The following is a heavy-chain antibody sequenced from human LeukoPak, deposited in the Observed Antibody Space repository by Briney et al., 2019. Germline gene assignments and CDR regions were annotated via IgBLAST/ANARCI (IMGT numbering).Heavy chain of an antibody. CDR2: INSRSNYI. V-gene: IGHV3-21*01. CDR1: GFTVSNHN. Sequence: GGSLRLSCEASGFTVSNHNMNWVRQAPGKGLEWVSSINSRSNYIYYADSVKGRFTISRDNAKESLYLQMNSLRAEDTAIYFCARDKVSVIPALDYWGQGTLVIVSS. D-gene: IGHD2/OR15-2a*01. J-gene: IGHJ4*02. CDR3: ARDKVSVIPALDY.